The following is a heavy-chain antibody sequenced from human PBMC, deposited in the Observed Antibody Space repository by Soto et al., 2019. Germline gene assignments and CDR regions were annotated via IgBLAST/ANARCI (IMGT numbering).Heavy chain of an antibody. Sequence: LRLSCAASGFTFSSYAMSWVHQAPGKGLEWVSTISGSGGGTYYADSMKGRFTISRDNSKNTLYLQMYSLRVEDTAVYYCARESDHWGQGTLVTVSS. V-gene: IGHV3-23*01. CDR2: ISGSGGGT. CDR3: ARESDH. CDR1: GFTFSSYA. J-gene: IGHJ4*02.